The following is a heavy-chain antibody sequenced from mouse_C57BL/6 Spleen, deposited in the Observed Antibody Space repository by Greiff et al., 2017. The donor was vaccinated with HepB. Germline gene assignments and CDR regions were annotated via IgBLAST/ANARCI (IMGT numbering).Heavy chain of an antibody. CDR3: ARVDYGNHGGFAY. CDR1: GYTFTSYW. V-gene: IGHV1-69*01. D-gene: IGHD2-1*01. CDR2: IDPSDSYT. J-gene: IGHJ3*01. Sequence: QVQLQQPGAELVMPGASVKLSCKASGYTFTSYWMHWVKQRPGQGLEWIGEIDPSDSYTNYNQKFKGKSTLTVDKSSSTAYMQLSSLTSEDSAVYYCARVDYGNHGGFAYWGQGTLVTVSA.